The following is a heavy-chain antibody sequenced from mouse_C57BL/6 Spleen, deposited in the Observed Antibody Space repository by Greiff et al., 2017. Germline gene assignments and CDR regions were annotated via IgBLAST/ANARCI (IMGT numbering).Heavy chain of an antibody. CDR2: INPSTGGT. CDR3: ARYTTVFDY. V-gene: IGHV1-42*01. J-gene: IGHJ2*01. CDR1: GYSFTGYY. Sequence: DVQLQESGPELVKPGASVKISCKASGYSFTGYYMNWVKQSPEKSLEWIGEINPSTGGTTYNQKFKAKATLTVDKSSSTAYMQLKSLTSEDSAVYYCARYTTVFDYWGQGTTLTVSS. D-gene: IGHD1-1*01.